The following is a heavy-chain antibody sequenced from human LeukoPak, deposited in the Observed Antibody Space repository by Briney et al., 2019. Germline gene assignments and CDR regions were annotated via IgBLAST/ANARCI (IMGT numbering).Heavy chain of an antibody. J-gene: IGHJ4*02. CDR1: GFTFSSYG. CDR3: AKSPPMVRGVAILDY. D-gene: IGHD3-10*01. V-gene: IGHV3-30*18. Sequence: GGSLRLSCAASGFTFSSYGMHWVRQAPGKGLEWVAVISYDGSNKYYADSVKGRFTISRDNSKNTLYLQMNSLRAEDTAVYYCAKSPPMVRGVAILDYWGQGTLVTVSS. CDR2: ISYDGSNK.